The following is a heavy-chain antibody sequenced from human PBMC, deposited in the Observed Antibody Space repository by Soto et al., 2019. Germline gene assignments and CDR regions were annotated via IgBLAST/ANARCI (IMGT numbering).Heavy chain of an antibody. J-gene: IGHJ2*01. CDR3: ARGRGTTVVTTGTTGGFDL. CDR2: IIHSGST. V-gene: IGHV4-34*01. CDR1: GGSFSGYY. D-gene: IGHD4-17*01. Sequence: QVQLQQWGAGLLKPSETLSLTCAVYGGSFSGYYWSWIRRPPGKGREGLGKIIHSGSTNYNPSLKSRVTISVDTSKNQFSLKLSSVTAADTAVYYCARGRGTTVVTTGTTGGFDLWGRGTLVTVSS.